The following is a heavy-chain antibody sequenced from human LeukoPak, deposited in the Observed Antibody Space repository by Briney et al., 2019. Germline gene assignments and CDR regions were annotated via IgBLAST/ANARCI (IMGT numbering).Heavy chain of an antibody. CDR3: ASSEQQLVLYY. D-gene: IGHD6-13*01. CDR2: ISSNGGST. V-gene: IGHV3-64*01. J-gene: IGHJ4*02. CDR1: GFTFSSYA. Sequence: GGSLRLSCAASGFTFSSYAMHWVRQAPGKGQEYVSAISSNGGSTYYANSVKGRFTISRDNSKNTLYLQMGSLRAEDMAVYYCASSEQQLVLYYWGQGTLVTVSS.